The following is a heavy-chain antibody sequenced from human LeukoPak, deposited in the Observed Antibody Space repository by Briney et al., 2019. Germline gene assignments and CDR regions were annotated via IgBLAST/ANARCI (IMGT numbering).Heavy chain of an antibody. V-gene: IGHV3-53*01. CDR2: LYSDGNT. CDR1: GSTVIAND. D-gene: IGHD1-14*01. J-gene: IGHJ4*02. CDR3: ARGVEPLAANTLAY. Sequence: PGRSLRLSCAASGSTVIANDMTWVRQAPGKGLEWVSVLYSDGNTKYADSVQGRFTISRDNSKNTLYLEMNSLSPDDTAVYYCARGVEPLAANTLAYWGQGTLVTVSP.